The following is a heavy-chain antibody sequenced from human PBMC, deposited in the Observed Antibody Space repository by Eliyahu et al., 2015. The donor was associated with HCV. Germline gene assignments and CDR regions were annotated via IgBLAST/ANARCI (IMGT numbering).Heavy chain of an antibody. CDR1: GFXFSDYX. CDR3: AKGPHVVPYGSGGYFDS. CDR2: ITGSGTST. D-gene: IGHD2-15*01. J-gene: IGHJ4*02. V-gene: IGHV3-23*01. Sequence: EVQLLESGGGSVQPGGSLXLSCAASGFXFSDYXMNWVRQAPGKGLEWVSSITGSGTSTYYAASAKGRFTISRDNSKNTLYLLINSLRAEDTAVYSCAKGPHVVPYGSGGYFDSWGQGTLVTVSS.